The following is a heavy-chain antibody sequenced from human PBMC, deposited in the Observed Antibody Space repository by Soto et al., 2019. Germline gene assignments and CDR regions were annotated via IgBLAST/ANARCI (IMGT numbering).Heavy chain of an antibody. V-gene: IGHV4-59*01. CDR3: ARRYCSSTCYGVDV. D-gene: IGHD2-2*01. Sequence: PSETLSLTCTVSGGSISSYYWNWIRQPPGKGLEWIGYIYYSGSTNYNPSLKSRVTISVDTSKNQFSLKLSSVTAADTAVYYCARRYCSSTCYGVDVWGQGTTVTVSS. CDR2: IYYSGST. CDR1: GGSISSYY. J-gene: IGHJ6*02.